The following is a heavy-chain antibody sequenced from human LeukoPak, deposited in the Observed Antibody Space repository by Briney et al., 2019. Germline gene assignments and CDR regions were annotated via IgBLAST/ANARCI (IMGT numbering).Heavy chain of an antibody. CDR3: ARALKPLWFGELSPYYFDC. J-gene: IGHJ4*02. Sequence: ASETLSLTCTVSGGSISSYYWSWIRQPPGKGLEWIGYIYYSGSTNYNPSLKSRVTISVDTSKNQFSLKLSSVTAADTAVYYCARALKPLWFGELSPYYFDCWGQGTLVTVSS. CDR1: GGSISSYY. V-gene: IGHV4-59*01. D-gene: IGHD3-10*01. CDR2: IYYSGST.